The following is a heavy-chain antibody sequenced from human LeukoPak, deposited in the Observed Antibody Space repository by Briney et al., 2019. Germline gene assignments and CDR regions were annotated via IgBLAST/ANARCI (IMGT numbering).Heavy chain of an antibody. J-gene: IGHJ4*02. CDR1: GYTFTSYG. Sequence: ASVKVSCKASGYTFTSYGISWVRQAPGQGLEWMGWISAYNGNTNYAQKLQGRVTMTTDTSTSTAYMELRSLRSDDTAVYYCARVARSTGREKGAMAYWGQGTLVTVSS. CDR3: ARVARSTGREKGAMAY. CDR2: ISAYNGNT. V-gene: IGHV1-18*01. D-gene: IGHD5-18*01.